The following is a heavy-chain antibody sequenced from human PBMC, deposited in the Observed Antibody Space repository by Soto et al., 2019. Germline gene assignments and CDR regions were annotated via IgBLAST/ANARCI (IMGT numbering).Heavy chain of an antibody. J-gene: IGHJ5*02. Sequence: PSETLSLTCTFSGGSISRGDFYWSWIRPHPGKGLEWIGYIYYSGSTYYNPSLKSRVTISVDTSKNQFSLKLSSVTAADTAVYYCARWWSGSRQGFDPWGQGTLVTV. V-gene: IGHV4-31*03. CDR3: ARWWSGSRQGFDP. CDR1: GGSISRGDFY. D-gene: IGHD3-3*01. CDR2: IYYSGST.